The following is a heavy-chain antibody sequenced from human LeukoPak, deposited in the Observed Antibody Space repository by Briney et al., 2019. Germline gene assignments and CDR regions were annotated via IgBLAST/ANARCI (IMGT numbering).Heavy chain of an antibody. J-gene: IGHJ6*03. V-gene: IGHV3-64*01. CDR3: AREKKYYDFRSGPSGFYSYYMDV. CDR2: ISGNGGST. D-gene: IGHD3-3*01. CDR1: GFTFSGYS. Sequence: GGSLRLSCAASGFTFSGYSLHWVRQAPGKGLEYVSAISGNGGSTYYANSVKDRFTISRDNSNNTLYLQMASLGGEDMAVYYCAREKKYYDFRSGPSGFYSYYMDVWGKGTTVIVSS.